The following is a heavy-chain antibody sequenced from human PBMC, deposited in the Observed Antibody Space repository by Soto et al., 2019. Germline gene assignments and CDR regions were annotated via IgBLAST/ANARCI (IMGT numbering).Heavy chain of an antibody. Sequence: SETLSLTCTVSGGSISSSSYYWGWIRQPPGKGLEWIGSIYYSGSTYYNPSLKSRVTISVDTSKNQFSLKLSSVTVADTAVYYCARQEVGKQQLVPNWFDPWGQGTLVTVSS. CDR1: GGSISSSSYY. CDR3: ARQEVGKQQLVPNWFDP. J-gene: IGHJ5*02. D-gene: IGHD6-13*01. V-gene: IGHV4-39*01. CDR2: IYYSGST.